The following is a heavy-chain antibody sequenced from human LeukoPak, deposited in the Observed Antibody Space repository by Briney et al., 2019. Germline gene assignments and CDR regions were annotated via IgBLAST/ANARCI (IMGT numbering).Heavy chain of an antibody. V-gene: IGHV4-4*02. CDR3: ARGEPRIAAYPY. D-gene: IGHD6-6*01. J-gene: IGHJ4*02. CDR2: IYHSGST. CDR1: GGSISSSNW. Sequence: SETLSLTCAVSGGSISSSNWWSWVRQPPGKGLEWNGEIYHSGSTNYNPSLKSRVTISVDKSKNRFSLKLSSVTAADTAVYYCARGEPRIAAYPYWGQGTLVTVSS.